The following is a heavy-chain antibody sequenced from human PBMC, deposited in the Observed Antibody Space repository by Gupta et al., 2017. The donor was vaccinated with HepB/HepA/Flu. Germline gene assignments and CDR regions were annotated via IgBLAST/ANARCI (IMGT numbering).Heavy chain of an antibody. J-gene: IGHJ4*02. CDR2: ISGSGGST. Sequence: EVQLLESGGGLVQPGGSLRLSCAASGFTFSSYAMSWVRQAPGKGLEWVSAISGSGGSTYYADSVKGRFTISRDNSKNTLYLQMNRLRAEETAVYYCARDSSGWYRLPFDYGGQGTMATVSS. CDR3: ARDSSGWYRLPFDY. CDR1: GFTFSSYA. D-gene: IGHD6-19*01. V-gene: IGHV3-23*01.